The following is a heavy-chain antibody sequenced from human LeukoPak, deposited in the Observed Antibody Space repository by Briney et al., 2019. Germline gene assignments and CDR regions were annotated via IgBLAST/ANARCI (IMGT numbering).Heavy chain of an antibody. V-gene: IGHV4-34*01. CDR2: INHSGST. D-gene: IGHD6-13*01. CDR1: GGSFSGYY. Sequence: PSETLSLTCAVYGGSFSGYYWSWIRQPPGKGLEWIGEINHSGSTNYNPSLKSRVTISVDTSKNQFSLKLSSVTAADTAVYYCARRSSWPPYYFDYWGQGTLVTVSS. CDR3: ARRSSWPPYYFDY. J-gene: IGHJ4*02.